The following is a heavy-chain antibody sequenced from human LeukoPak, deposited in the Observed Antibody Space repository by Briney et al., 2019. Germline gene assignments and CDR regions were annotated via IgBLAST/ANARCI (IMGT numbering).Heavy chain of an antibody. CDR2: IYYTGSA. V-gene: IGHV4-31*03. CDR1: GGSISNGNYH. CDR3: ARVRPNYFYYMDV. J-gene: IGHJ6*03. Sequence: SETLSLTCIVSGGSISNGNYHWIWLRQLPEKGLEWIGYIYYTGSAHYNPSLKSRVTISVDTSTNLFSLKLNSVTAADTAVYYCARVRPNYFYYMDVWGKGTTVIVSS.